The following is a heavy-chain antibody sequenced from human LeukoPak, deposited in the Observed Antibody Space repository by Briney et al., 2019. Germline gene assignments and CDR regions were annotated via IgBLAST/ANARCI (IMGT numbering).Heavy chain of an antibody. CDR3: ARVAVTFPYYYYYMDV. CDR1: GGSIRSSSYY. D-gene: IGHD2-21*02. V-gene: IGHV4-61*05. J-gene: IGHJ6*03. Sequence: SETLSLTCTVSGGSIRSSSYYWGWIRQPPGKGLEWIGYIYHSGSTDYNPSLKSRVTISIDTSKNQFSLRLYSVTAADTAVYYCARVAVTFPYYYYYMDVWGKGTTVTVSS. CDR2: IYHSGST.